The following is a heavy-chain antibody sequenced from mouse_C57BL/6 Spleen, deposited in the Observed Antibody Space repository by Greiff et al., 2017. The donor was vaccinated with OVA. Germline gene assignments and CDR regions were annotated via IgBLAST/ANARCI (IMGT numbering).Heavy chain of an antibody. CDR2: ISSGGSYT. CDR3: ARHSDYGSSYFAY. CDR1: GFTFSSYG. J-gene: IGHJ3*01. Sequence: DVMLVESGGDLVKPGGSLKLSCAASGFTFSSYGMSWVRQTPDKRLEWVATISSGGSYTYYPDSVKGRFTISKDNAKKTQYLQMSSLKAEDTAMYYCARHSDYGSSYFAYWGQGTLVTVSA. D-gene: IGHD1-1*01. V-gene: IGHV5-6*02.